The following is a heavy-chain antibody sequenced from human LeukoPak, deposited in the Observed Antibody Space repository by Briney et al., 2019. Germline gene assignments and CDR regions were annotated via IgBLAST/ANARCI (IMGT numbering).Heavy chain of an antibody. CDR2: IRYDGSNK. Sequence: GGSLRLSCAAPGFTFSSYGMHWVRQAPGKGRGWVAFIRYDGSNKYYADSVKGRFTISRDNSKNTLYLQMNSLRAEDTAVYYCAKGVGSSGRIDYWGQGTLVTVSS. D-gene: IGHD3-10*01. J-gene: IGHJ4*02. CDR1: GFTFSSYG. CDR3: AKGVGSSGRIDY. V-gene: IGHV3-30*02.